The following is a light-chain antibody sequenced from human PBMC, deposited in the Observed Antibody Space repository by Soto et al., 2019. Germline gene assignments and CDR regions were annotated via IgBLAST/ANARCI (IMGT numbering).Light chain of an antibody. CDR2: GNS. CDR3: QSYDSSLSGWV. V-gene: IGLV1-40*01. Sequence: QAVVTQPPSVSGAPGQRVTISCTGSSSNIGAGYDVHWYQQLPGTASKLVIYGNSNRPSGVPDRFSVSKSGTSASLAITGLQAEDEADYYCQSYDSSLSGWVFGGGTQLTVL. J-gene: IGLJ3*02. CDR1: SSNIGAGYD.